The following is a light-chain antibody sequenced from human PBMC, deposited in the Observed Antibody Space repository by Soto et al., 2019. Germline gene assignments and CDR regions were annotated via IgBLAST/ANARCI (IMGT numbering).Light chain of an antibody. CDR3: QQRSNWPLT. CDR1: QSVSSY. J-gene: IGKJ5*01. Sequence: EIVLTQSPATLSLSPGERATLSCRASQSVSSYLAWYQQKPGQAPRLLIYDASNRATGIPARFSGSGSGTDFTLTFSSLEPEDFAVYYCQQRSNWPLTFGQGTRLEI. CDR2: DAS. V-gene: IGKV3-11*01.